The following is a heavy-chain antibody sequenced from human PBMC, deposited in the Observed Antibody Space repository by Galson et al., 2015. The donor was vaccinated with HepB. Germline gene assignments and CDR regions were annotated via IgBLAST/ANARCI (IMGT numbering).Heavy chain of an antibody. Sequence: SLRLSCAASGFTFSSYTMNWVRQAPGKGLEWVSYISSSSDTIYYADSVKGRFTISRDNAKNSLYLQMNSLRDEDTAVYYCAAGPMIVVLFGAFDIWGQGTMVTVSS. CDR3: AAGPMIVVLFGAFDI. V-gene: IGHV3-48*02. CDR2: ISSSSDTI. J-gene: IGHJ3*02. CDR1: GFTFSSYT. D-gene: IGHD3-22*01.